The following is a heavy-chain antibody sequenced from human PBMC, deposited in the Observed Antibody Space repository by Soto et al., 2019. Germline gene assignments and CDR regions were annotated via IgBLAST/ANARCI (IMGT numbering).Heavy chain of an antibody. D-gene: IGHD2-15*01. CDR1: GGSFSGDY. CDR3: ANAQPGYCGGGSCYSIGEDF. V-gene: IGHV4-34*01. CDR2: INHSGST. Sequence: QVQLQQWGAGLLKPSETLSLTCAVYGGSFSGDYWSWIRQPPGQGLEWIGEINHSGSTNCNPSLKSRVPISLYTSKNQFSLRLTSVTAADTAVYYCANAQPGYCGGGSCYSIGEDFWGQGTLVTVSS. J-gene: IGHJ4*02.